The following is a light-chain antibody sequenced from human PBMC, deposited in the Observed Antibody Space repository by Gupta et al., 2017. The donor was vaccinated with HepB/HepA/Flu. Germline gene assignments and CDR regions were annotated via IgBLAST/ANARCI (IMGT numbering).Light chain of an antibody. CDR1: SSDVGTYNS. V-gene: IGLV2-14*03. CDR2: DDT. Sequence: QSALTQPASVSASPGQSITISCTGTSSDVGTYNSVSWYQQYPGKAPKLLISDDTNRPSWLSNRFSGSKSGNTASLTISGLQAEDEAEYYCSSFTGTNTLGVFGGGTKLTVL. J-gene: IGLJ2*01. CDR3: SSFTGTNTLGV.